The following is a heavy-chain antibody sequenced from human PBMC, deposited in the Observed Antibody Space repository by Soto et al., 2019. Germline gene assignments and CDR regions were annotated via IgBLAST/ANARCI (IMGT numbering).Heavy chain of an antibody. J-gene: IGHJ4*02. V-gene: IGHV4-59*01. D-gene: IGHD2-15*01. Sequence: SETLSLTCTVSGGSISSYYWSWIRQPPGKGLEWIGYIYYSGSTNYNPSLKSRVTISVDTSKNQFSLKLSSVTAADTAVYYCARDPSYCSGGSCYYFDYWGQGTLVTVSS. CDR1: GGSISSYY. CDR3: ARDPSYCSGGSCYYFDY. CDR2: IYYSGST.